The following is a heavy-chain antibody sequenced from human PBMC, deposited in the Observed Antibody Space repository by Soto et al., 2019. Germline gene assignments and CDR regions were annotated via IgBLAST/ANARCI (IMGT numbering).Heavy chain of an antibody. CDR3: TTLNHYGTKRYYFDH. CDR2: IKSKTDGGTT. D-gene: IGHD4-17*01. V-gene: IGHV3-15*07. Sequence: GGSLRLSCAASGFTFSNARMNWVRQAPGKGLEWVGRIKSKTDGGTTDYAAPVKGRFTISRDDSKNTLYLQMNSLKTEDTAVYYCTTLNHYGTKRYYFDHWGQGTLVTVSS. J-gene: IGHJ4*02. CDR1: GFTFSNAR.